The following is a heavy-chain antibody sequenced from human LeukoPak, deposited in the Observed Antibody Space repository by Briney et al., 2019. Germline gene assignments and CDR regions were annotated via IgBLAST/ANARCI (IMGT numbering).Heavy chain of an antibody. D-gene: IGHD1-26*01. J-gene: IGHJ4*02. CDR3: ARLTPYSGSPLGDY. Sequence: SEALSLTCTVSGGSISSSSNFWGWIRQPPGKGLEWIGSISYSGSTYYNPSLKSRVTISVDTSKNQFSLKLSSVTAADTAVYYCARLTPYSGSPLGDYWGQGTLVTVSS. CDR2: ISYSGST. CDR1: GGSISSSSNF. V-gene: IGHV4-39*01.